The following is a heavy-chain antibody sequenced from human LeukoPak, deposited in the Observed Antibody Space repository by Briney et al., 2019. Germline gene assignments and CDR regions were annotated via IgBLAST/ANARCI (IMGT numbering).Heavy chain of an antibody. CDR1: GLTFNNAW. CDR3: TSSGTSGAGDFDY. Sequence: GGSLRLSCAASGLTFNNAWMTWVRQAPGKGLEWVGRIKSKTDGGTTDYAAPVKGRFTISRDDSKNTLYLQMNSLRSEDTALYYCTSSGTSGAGDFDYWGQGALVTVSS. V-gene: IGHV3-15*01. D-gene: IGHD1-26*01. J-gene: IGHJ4*02. CDR2: IKSKTDGGTT.